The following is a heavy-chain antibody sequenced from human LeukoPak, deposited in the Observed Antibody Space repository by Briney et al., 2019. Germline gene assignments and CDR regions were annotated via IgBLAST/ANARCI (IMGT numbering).Heavy chain of an antibody. D-gene: IGHD5-12*01. Sequence: GGSLRLSCAASGFTFSTYGMNWVRQAPGKGLEWVSAITSSGDSTWYADSVKGRFTISRDNSKNTLYVQMNSLRAEDTAVYYCARDLRPLDIVATIAYWGQGTLVTVSS. CDR2: ITSSGDST. V-gene: IGHV3-23*01. CDR3: ARDLRPLDIVATIAY. J-gene: IGHJ4*02. CDR1: GFTFSTYG.